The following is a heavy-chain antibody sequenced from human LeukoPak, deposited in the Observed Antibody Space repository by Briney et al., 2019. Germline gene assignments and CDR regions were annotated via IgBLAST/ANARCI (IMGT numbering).Heavy chain of an antibody. CDR3: TRGSSGRRDN. CDR2: MNPNSGNK. Sequence: SVTVSCKASGYTFTSCDINWVRQATGQGLEWMGWMNPNSGNKGYGQSFQGRITMTRDISIGTAYMELSNLTSEDRAIYYCTRGSSGRRDNWGQGTLVTVSA. V-gene: IGHV1-8*01. D-gene: IGHD6-19*01. CDR1: GYTFTSCD. J-gene: IGHJ4*02.